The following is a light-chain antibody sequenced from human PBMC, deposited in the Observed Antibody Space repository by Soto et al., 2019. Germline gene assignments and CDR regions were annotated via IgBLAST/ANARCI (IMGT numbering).Light chain of an antibody. V-gene: IGKV1-39*01. CDR2: AAS. CDR3: QQLYTLPFT. J-gene: IGKJ5*01. Sequence: DIQMTQSPSSLSASVGDRVTITCRASQSISNYLNWYQQKPGKAPKLLIYAASSLQSGVPSRFSGSGSGTDFTLTISSLQPEDFAAYHCQQLYTLPFTFGQGTRLEIK. CDR1: QSISNY.